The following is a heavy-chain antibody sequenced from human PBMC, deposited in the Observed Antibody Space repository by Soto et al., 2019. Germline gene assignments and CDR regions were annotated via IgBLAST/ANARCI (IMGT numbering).Heavy chain of an antibody. CDR1: ADSVSSNSAA. V-gene: IGHV6-1*01. CDR2: TYYRSKWYN. CDR3: TRVSGFIYCSSTSCYPDYYYGMEV. J-gene: IGHJ6*01. Sequence: SQTLSLTCAISADSVSSNSAAWNWIRQSPSRGLEWLGRTYYRSKWYNDYAVSVKSRITINPDTSKNQFSLQLNSVTPEDTAVYYCTRVSGFIYCSSTSCYPDYYYGMEVWGQGTTVTVCS. D-gene: IGHD2-2*01.